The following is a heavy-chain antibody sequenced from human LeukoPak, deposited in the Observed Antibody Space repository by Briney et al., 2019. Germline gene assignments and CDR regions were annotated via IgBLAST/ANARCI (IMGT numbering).Heavy chain of an antibody. D-gene: IGHD3-22*01. CDR1: GFTFSSYG. CDR2: IRYDGSNK. Sequence: GGSLRLSCAASGFTFSSYGMHWVRQAPGKGLEWVAFIRYDGSNKYYADSVKGRFTISRDNSKNTLYLQMNNLRAEDTAVYYCAKEGPQVGGYYPDAFDIWGQGTMVTVSS. V-gene: IGHV3-30*02. J-gene: IGHJ3*02. CDR3: AKEGPQVGGYYPDAFDI.